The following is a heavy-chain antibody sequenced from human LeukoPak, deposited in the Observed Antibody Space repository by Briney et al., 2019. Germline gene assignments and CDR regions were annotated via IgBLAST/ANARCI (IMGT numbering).Heavy chain of an antibody. CDR3: AKGTNGVHYYYYYYMDV. V-gene: IGHV3-23*01. D-gene: IGHD2-8*01. J-gene: IGHJ6*03. CDR2: ISGSGGST. CDR1: GFTFSSYA. Sequence: PGGSLRLSCAASGFTFSSYAMSWVRQAPGKGLEWVSAISGSGGSTYYADSVKGRFTISRDNSKNTLYLQMNSLRAEDTAVYYCAKGTNGVHYYYYYYMDVWGKGTTVTVSS.